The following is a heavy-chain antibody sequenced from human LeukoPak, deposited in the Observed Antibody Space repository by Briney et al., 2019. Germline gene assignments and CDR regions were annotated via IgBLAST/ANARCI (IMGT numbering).Heavy chain of an antibody. CDR2: IYYSGST. J-gene: IGHJ4*02. Sequence: SETLSLTCTVSGGPISKSGYYWGWIRQPPGKGLEWIANIYYSGSTYYNPSLQSRVTISVDTSKNQFFLNLRSVTAADSAVYYCARDGSDNWGQFDFWGQGALVTVSS. CDR3: ARDGSDNWGQFDF. D-gene: IGHD1-1*01. V-gene: IGHV4-39*07. CDR1: GGPISKSGYY.